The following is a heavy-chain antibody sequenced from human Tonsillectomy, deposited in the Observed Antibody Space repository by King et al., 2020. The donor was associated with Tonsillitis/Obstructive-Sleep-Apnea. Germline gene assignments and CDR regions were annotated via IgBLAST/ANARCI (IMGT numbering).Heavy chain of an antibody. CDR1: GFTFSSYS. D-gene: IGHD3-16*01. J-gene: IGHJ3*02. CDR2: ISSSGSTI. V-gene: IGHV3-48*02. Sequence: VQLVESGGGLVQPGGSLRLSCAASGFTFSSYSMNWVRQAPGKGLEWVSYISSSGSTIYYADSVKGRFTISRDNAKNSRYLQMNSLRDEDTAVYYCARDFRVVITFGGGNAADDASDIWGQGTMVTVSS. CDR3: ARDFRVVITFGGGNAADDASDI.